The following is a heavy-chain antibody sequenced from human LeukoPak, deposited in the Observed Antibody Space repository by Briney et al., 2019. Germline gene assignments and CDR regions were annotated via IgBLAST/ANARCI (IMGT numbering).Heavy chain of an antibody. CDR2: ISGGGDNT. V-gene: IGHV3-23*01. CDR1: GFTFSTYA. CDR3: AKEIANSNGWYADY. Sequence: PGGSLRLSCAASGFTFSTYAMSWVRQAPGKGLEWVSCISGGGDNTHYADSVKGRFTISRDNSRNTLYLQMSGLRAEDTAIYYCAKEIANSNGWYADYWGQGTLVTVSS. J-gene: IGHJ4*02. D-gene: IGHD6-19*01.